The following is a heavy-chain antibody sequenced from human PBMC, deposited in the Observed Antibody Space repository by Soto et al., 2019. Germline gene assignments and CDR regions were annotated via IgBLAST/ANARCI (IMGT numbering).Heavy chain of an antibody. CDR1: GFTFSSYS. J-gene: IGHJ6*02. CDR2: ISSSSSYI. CDR3: ARDSREEVVTALSLPYYYGMDV. D-gene: IGHD2-21*02. Sequence: EVQLVESGGGLVKPGGSLRLSCAASGFTFSSYSMNWVRQAPGKGLEWVSSISSSSSYIYYADSVKGRFTISRDNAKNSLYLQMNSLRAEDTAVYYCARDSREEVVTALSLPYYYGMDVWGQGTTVTVSS. V-gene: IGHV3-21*01.